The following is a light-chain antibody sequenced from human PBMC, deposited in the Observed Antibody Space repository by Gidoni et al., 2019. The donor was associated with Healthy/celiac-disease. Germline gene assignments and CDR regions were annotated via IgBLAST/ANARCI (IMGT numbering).Light chain of an antibody. CDR3: MIWPSNALYL. CDR1: SDINVGSYN. J-gene: IGLJ1*01. CDR2: YYSYSDK. Sequence: QPVLNQPASSTASPGESARLTCTLPSDINVGSYNIYWYQQKPGSPPRYLLYYYSYSDKGQGSGVPSLFSGSKDASSNTGILLISGLQSEDESAYYCMIWPSNALYLFGPGTKVTVL. V-gene: IGLV5-37*01.